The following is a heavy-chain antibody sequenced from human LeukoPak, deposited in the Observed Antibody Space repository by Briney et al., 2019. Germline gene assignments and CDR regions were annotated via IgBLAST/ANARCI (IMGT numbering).Heavy chain of an antibody. J-gene: IGHJ4*02. CDR1: GYSISSSYY. D-gene: IGHD3-22*01. CDR3: ARARSGYTDY. V-gene: IGHV4-4*07. Sequence: SETLSLTCAVSGYSISSSYYWSWIRQPAGKGLEWIGRIYTSGSTNYNPSLKSRVTMSVDTSKNQFSLKLSSVTAADTAVYYCARARSGYTDYWGQGTLVTVSS. CDR2: IYTSGST.